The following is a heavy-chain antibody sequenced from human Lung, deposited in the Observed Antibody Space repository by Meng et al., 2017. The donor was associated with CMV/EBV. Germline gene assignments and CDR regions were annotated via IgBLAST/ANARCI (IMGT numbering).Heavy chain of an antibody. CDR2: IDGTGRT. Sequence: SDTLSLTCAVYGGSFSGSYWNWIRQPPGMGLEWIGEIDGTGRTKYSPSLNSRVTILLDTSKRQFSLELSSVTAADTAVYYCARLTGTVYVHWFDSWGQGTLVTVSS. CDR3: ARLTGTVYVHWFDS. D-gene: IGHD1-7*01. CDR1: GGSFSGSY. J-gene: IGHJ5*01. V-gene: IGHV4-34*01.